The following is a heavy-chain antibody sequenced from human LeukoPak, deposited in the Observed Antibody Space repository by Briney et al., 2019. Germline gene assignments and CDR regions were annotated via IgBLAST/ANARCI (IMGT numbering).Heavy chain of an antibody. D-gene: IGHD3-3*01. CDR1: GFTFSDYS. CDR2: ISSSSSYK. CDR3: ARINDIDNYYHLDF. V-gene: IGHV3-21*01. Sequence: GGSLRLSCAASGFTFSDYSFNWVRQAPGKGLEWVSSISSSSSYKYYADSLKGRFTISRDNAKNSLYLQVNSLRAEDTAVYYCARINDIDNYYHLDFWGHGTLVTVSS. J-gene: IGHJ4*01.